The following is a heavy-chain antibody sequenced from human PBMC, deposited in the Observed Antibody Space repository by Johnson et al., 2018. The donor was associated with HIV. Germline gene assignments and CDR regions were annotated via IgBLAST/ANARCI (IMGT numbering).Heavy chain of an antibody. CDR2: IKSKTDGGTT. J-gene: IGHJ3*02. D-gene: IGHD3-3*01. V-gene: IGHV3-15*01. CDR3: TTDPPLEWLPLPFDI. Sequence: VQLVESGGGVVQPGRSLRLSCAASGFTVTTNYISWVRQAPGKGLEWVGRIKSKTDGGTTDYAAPVKGRFAISRDDSKNTLYLQMNSLKTEDTAVYYCTTDPPLEWLPLPFDIWGLGTMVTVSS. CDR1: GFTVTTNY.